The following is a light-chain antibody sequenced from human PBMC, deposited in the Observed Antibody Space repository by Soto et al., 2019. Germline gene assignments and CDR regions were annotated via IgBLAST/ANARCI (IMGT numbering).Light chain of an antibody. CDR2: DVS. Sequence: QSALTQPASVSGSPGQSITISCTGTSSDVGGYNSVSWYQQHPGKAPKLMIYDVSYRPSGISDRFSGSKSGNTASLTVSGLQAEDEADYYCSSYASSTTRVFGGGTQLTVL. V-gene: IGLV2-14*01. J-gene: IGLJ3*02. CDR1: SSDVGGYNS. CDR3: SSYASSTTRV.